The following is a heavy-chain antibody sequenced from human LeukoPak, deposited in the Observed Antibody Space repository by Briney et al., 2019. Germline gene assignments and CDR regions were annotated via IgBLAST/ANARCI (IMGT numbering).Heavy chain of an antibody. J-gene: IGHJ1*01. CDR1: GFTVSSNY. CDR3: ARSPIAAAGTGYFQH. Sequence: AGGSLRLSCAASGFTVSSNYMSWVRQAPGKGLEWVSVIYSGGSTYYADSVKGRFTISRNNSKNTLYLQMNSLRAEDTAVYYCARSPIAAAGTGYFQHWGQGTLVTVSS. V-gene: IGHV3-53*01. CDR2: IYSGGST. D-gene: IGHD6-13*01.